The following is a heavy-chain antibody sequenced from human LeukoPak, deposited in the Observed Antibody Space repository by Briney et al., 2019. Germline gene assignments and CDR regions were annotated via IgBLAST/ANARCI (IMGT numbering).Heavy chain of an antibody. CDR2: VNPTADNR. CDR1: GFTFTAYW. CDR3: ARDNSRREGGTTFWWFDP. Sequence: ASVKVSCKASGFTFTAYWMHWVRQAPGQGLEWMGIVNPTADNRVYAQKFQGRVTMTRDTSTSTAYMELSSLRSEDTAVYFCARDNSRREGGTTFWWFDPWGQEPWSPSRQ. J-gene: IGHJ5*02. D-gene: IGHD1-26*01. V-gene: IGHV1-46*01.